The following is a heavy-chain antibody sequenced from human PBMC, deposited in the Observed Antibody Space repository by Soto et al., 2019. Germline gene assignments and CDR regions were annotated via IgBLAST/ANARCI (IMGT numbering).Heavy chain of an antibody. CDR1: GFTFSSYS. V-gene: IGHV3-21*01. CDR2: ISSSSSYI. Sequence: EVQLVESGGGLVKSGGSLRLSCAASGFTFSSYSMNWVRQAPGKGLEWVSSISSSSSYIYYADSVKGRFTISRDNAKNSLYLQMNSLRAEDTAVYYCARGPGDWNFAGWGQGTLVTVSS. D-gene: IGHD2-21*02. J-gene: IGHJ4*02. CDR3: ARGPGDWNFAG.